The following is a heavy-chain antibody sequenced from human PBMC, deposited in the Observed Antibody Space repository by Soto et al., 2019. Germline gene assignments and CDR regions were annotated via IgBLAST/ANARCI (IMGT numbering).Heavy chain of an antibody. CDR3: ARAPYYYDSSGYHYVWFDP. CDR2: IYRSGST. CDR1: GGSISSDGYS. Sequence: PSETLSLTSAVSGGSISSDGYSWSWIRQPPGKGLEWIGYIYRSGSTYYNSSLKSRVTISVDRSKNQFSLKLSSVTAADTAVYYCARAPYYYDSSGYHYVWFDPWGQGTLVTVSS. D-gene: IGHD3-22*01. J-gene: IGHJ5*02. V-gene: IGHV4-30-2*01.